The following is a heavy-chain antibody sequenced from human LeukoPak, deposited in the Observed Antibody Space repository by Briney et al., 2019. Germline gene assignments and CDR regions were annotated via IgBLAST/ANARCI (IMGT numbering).Heavy chain of an antibody. D-gene: IGHD1-26*01. CDR3: ARLRSGSYSYYFDY. CDR2: INHNGST. J-gene: IGHJ4*02. Sequence: SETLSLTCAVYGGSFSGYYWTWIRQPPGKGLEWIGEINHNGSTNYNPSLKSRVTISVDTSKNQFSLKLSSVTAADTAVYYCARLRSGSYSYYFDYWGQGTLVTVSS. CDR1: GGSFSGYY. V-gene: IGHV4-34*01.